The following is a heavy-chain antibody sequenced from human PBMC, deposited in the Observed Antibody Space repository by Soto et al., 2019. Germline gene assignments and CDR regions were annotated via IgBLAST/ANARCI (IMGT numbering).Heavy chain of an antibody. J-gene: IGHJ4*02. CDR3: SRGILV. V-gene: IGHV4-31*03. CDR2: ISYGGST. CDR1: GGSINSGGYC. Sequence: QVQLQESGPGLVKPSQTLSLTCTVSGGSINSGGYCWSWIRQHPGKGLDWIGCISYGGSTSYNPSPKRRVTISVGRSKNQFSLKLTSVTAADTAVYYCSRGILVWGQGALITVSS. D-gene: IGHD5-18*01.